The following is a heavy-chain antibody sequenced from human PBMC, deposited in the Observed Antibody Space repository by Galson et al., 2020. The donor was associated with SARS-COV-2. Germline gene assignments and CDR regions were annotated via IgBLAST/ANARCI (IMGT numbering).Heavy chain of an antibody. D-gene: IGHD2-21*02. CDR3: ACEENFILVVTAMRFCYFDD. V-gene: IGHV4-34*01. J-gene: IGHJ4*02. CDR1: GGSFSGYY. Sequence: SQTLSLTCAVYGGSFSGYYWSWIRQPPGKGLEWIGEINSSGSTNYHPTLKSRVTIPVDTSKDHFSLKLSFVTAADTAVYYCACEENFILVVTAMRFCYFDDWGRGTLATVSS. CDR2: INSSGST.